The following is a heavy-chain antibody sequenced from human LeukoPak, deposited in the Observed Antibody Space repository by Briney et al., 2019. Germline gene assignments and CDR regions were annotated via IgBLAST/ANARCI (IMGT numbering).Heavy chain of an antibody. CDR2: INPNSGGT. J-gene: IGHJ4*02. CDR3: AREIGDYVWGSYRPYYFDY. CDR1: GYTFTGYY. V-gene: IGHV1-2*02. Sequence: ASVKVSCKASGYTFTGYYMHWVRQAPGQGLEWMGWINPNSGGTNYAQKFQGRVTMTRDTSISTAYMELSRLRSDDTAVYYCAREIGDYVWGSYRPYYFDYWGQGTLVTVSS. D-gene: IGHD3-16*02.